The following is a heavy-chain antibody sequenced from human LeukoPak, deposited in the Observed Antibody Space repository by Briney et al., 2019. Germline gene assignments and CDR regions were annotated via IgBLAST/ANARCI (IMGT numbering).Heavy chain of an antibody. V-gene: IGHV3-48*04. CDR1: GFTFSRYS. CDR2: INSGSNAK. CDR3: ARSAFVRYSYHPPDY. Sequence: GGSLRHSCAASGFTFSRYSMNWVRQAPGKGLEWVSYINSGSNAKYYADSVKGRFTISRDNAKNSLYLQMNSLRAEDTAVYYCARSAFVRYSYHPPDYWGQGTLVTVSS. D-gene: IGHD5-18*01. J-gene: IGHJ4*02.